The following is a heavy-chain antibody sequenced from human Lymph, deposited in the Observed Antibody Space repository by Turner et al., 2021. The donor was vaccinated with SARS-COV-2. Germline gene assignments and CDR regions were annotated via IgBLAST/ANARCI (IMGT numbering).Heavy chain of an antibody. V-gene: IGHV3-30*18. J-gene: IGHJ6*02. D-gene: IGHD3-3*01. CDR3: AKVRSIFGVVIGGMDV. CDR2: ISYDGSNK. CDR1: GFTFGSYG. Sequence: QVQLVESGGGVVKPGRSLRLTCAASGFTFGSYGMHWVRPAPGKGLEWVAVISYDGSNKYYADSVKGRFTISRDNSKNTLYLQMNSLRAEDTAVYYCAKVRSIFGVVIGGMDVWGQGTTVTVSS.